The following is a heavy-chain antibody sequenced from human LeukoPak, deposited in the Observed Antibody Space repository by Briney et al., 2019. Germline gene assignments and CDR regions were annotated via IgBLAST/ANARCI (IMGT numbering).Heavy chain of an antibody. D-gene: IGHD3-3*01. CDR1: GGSISSSNW. V-gene: IGHV4-4*02. CDR2: IYHSGST. J-gene: IGHJ4*02. Sequence: PSETLSLTCAVSGGSISSSNWWSWVRQPPGKGLEWIGEIYHSGSTNYNPSLKSRVTISVDKSKNQFSLKLSSVTAADTAVYYCGRNQGFLEWLSLDYWGQGTLVTVSS. CDR3: GRNQGFLEWLSLDY.